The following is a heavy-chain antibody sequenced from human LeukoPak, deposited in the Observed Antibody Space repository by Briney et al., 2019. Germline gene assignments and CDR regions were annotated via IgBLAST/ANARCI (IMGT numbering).Heavy chain of an antibody. CDR3: ASGVRGYCSGGSCYRYYYYYGMDV. J-gene: IGHJ6*02. CDR2: INHSGST. D-gene: IGHD2-15*01. CDR1: GGSFSGYY. Sequence: PSETLSLTCAVYGGSFSGYYWSWIRQPPGEGLEWIGEINHSGSTNYNPSLKSRVTISVDTSKNQFSLKLSSVTAADTAVYYCASGVRGYCSGGSCYRYYYYYGMDVWGQGTTVTVSS. V-gene: IGHV4-34*01.